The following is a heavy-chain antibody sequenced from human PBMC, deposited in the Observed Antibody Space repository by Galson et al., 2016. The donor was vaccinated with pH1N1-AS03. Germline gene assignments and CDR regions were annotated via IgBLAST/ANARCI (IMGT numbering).Heavy chain of an antibody. CDR1: GFSVDDYG. Sequence: SLRLSCAASGFSVDDYGMSWVRHGPGKGLEWVAGINWNGDSLGYADSVKGRFTISKDNAKNYLYLHMNSLRVEDTALYHCARDPYDTSGYYYPPWGQGTLVTVSS. D-gene: IGHD3-22*01. CDR2: INWNGDSL. CDR3: ARDPYDTSGYYYPP. V-gene: IGHV3-20*01. J-gene: IGHJ5*02.